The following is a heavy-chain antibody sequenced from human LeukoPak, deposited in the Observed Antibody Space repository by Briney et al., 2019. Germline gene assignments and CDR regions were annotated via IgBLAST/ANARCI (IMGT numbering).Heavy chain of an antibody. V-gene: IGHV1-2*02. CDR3: ARGGKYSSSSGFDY. Sequence: ASVKVSCKASGYTFTSYGISWVRQAPGQGLEWMGWINPNSGGTNYAQKFQGRVTMTRDTSISTAYMELSRLRSDDTAVYYCARGGKYSSSSGFDYWGQGTLVTVSS. D-gene: IGHD6-6*01. CDR2: INPNSGGT. CDR1: GYTFTSYG. J-gene: IGHJ4*02.